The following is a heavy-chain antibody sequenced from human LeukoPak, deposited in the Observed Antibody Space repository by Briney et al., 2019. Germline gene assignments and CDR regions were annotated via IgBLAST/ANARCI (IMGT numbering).Heavy chain of an antibody. Sequence: SVKVSCKASGGTFSSYAISWVRQAPGQGLEWMGGIIPIFGTANYAQKFQGRVTITADKSTSTAYMELSSLRSEDTAVYYCARVWGYCSGGSCYYYYYYMDVWGKGTTVTVSS. V-gene: IGHV1-69*06. CDR3: ARVWGYCSGGSCYYYYYYMDV. J-gene: IGHJ6*03. D-gene: IGHD2-15*01. CDR2: IIPIFGTA. CDR1: GGTFSSYA.